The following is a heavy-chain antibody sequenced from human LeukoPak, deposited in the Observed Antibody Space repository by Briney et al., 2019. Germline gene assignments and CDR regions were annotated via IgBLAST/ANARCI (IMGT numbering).Heavy chain of an antibody. D-gene: IGHD1-26*01. Sequence: SETLSLTCSVSGDSTAGYFWGWIRQSPGKGLEWIGESGESGGTKFNPSLKSRVSISADTSKNQFSLKLRSVTAADTAVYYCAKNGQSGFSFDPWGQGTLVTVSS. V-gene: IGHV4-34*01. J-gene: IGHJ5*02. CDR1: GDSTAGYF. CDR2: SGESGGT. CDR3: AKNGQSGFSFDP.